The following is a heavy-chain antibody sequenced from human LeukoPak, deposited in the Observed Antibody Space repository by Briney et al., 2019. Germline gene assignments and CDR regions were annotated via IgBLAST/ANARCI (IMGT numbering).Heavy chain of an antibody. J-gene: IGHJ4*02. CDR1: GFTFSDYY. CDR2: ISSSGSTI. V-gene: IGHV3-11*01. Sequence: GGSLRLSCAASGFTFSDYYMSWIRQAPGKGLEWVSYISSSGSTIYYADSVKGRFTISRDNAKNSLYLQMNSLRAEDTAVYYCTTDLEITFGGVIVSYYWGQGTLVTVSS. D-gene: IGHD3-16*02. CDR3: TTDLEITFGGVIVSYY.